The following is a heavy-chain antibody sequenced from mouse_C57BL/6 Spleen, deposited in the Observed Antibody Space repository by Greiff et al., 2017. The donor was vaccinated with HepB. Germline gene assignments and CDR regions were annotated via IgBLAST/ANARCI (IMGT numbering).Heavy chain of an antibody. V-gene: IGHV2-5*01. CDR3: AKTSTVVEGYWYFDV. Sequence: VKLMESGPGLVQPSQSLSITCTVSGFSLTSYGVHWVRQSPGKGLEWLGVIWRGGSTDYNAAFMSRLSITKDTSKSQVFFKMNSLQADDTAIYYCAKTSTVVEGYWYFDVWGTGTTVTVSS. CDR2: IWRGGST. CDR1: GFSLTSYG. D-gene: IGHD1-1*01. J-gene: IGHJ1*03.